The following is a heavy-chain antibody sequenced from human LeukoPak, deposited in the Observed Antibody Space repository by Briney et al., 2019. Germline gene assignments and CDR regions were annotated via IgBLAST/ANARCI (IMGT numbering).Heavy chain of an antibody. V-gene: IGHV4-34*01. CDR2: INHSGST. CDR1: GGSICSYY. Sequence: PSETLSLTCTLSGGSICSYYWCWIRHPPGKGLEWSGDINHSGSTNYNPSLKSRVTISVDTSKNQFSLKLSSVTAADTAVYYCAKGGHCTNGVCYRGKYWWFDPWGQGTLVTVSS. D-gene: IGHD2-8*01. J-gene: IGHJ5*02. CDR3: AKGGHCTNGVCYRGKYWWFDP.